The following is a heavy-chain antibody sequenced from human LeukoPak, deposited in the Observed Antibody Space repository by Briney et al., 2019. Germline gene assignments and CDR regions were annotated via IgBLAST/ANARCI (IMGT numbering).Heavy chain of an antibody. CDR1: GFSFSSFS. J-gene: IGHJ4*02. CDR2: ISGGSSFT. V-gene: IGHV3-21*04. Sequence: PGGSLRLSCAGSGFSFSSFSMNWVRQAPGKGLEWVSYISGGSSFTYYVDSVKGRFTISRDNSKNTLYLQMNSLRAEDTAIYYCAKQWFGEKIDSWGQGTLVTVSS. CDR3: AKQWFGEKIDS. D-gene: IGHD3-10*01.